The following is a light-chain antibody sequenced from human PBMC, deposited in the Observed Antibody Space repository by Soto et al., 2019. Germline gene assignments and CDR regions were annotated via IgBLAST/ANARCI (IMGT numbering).Light chain of an antibody. CDR3: QQSYSTPIT. CDR1: RDVGSD. CDR2: AAS. J-gene: IGKJ5*01. Sequence: TQMTQSPLSLSASVGEKIIITCRASRDVGSDVSWYQQKPGQAPKLVIYAASNLYTGVPSRFSGRRSGTEFTLTISSLQPEDFVTYYCQQSYSTPITFGQGTRLEIK. V-gene: IGKV1-39*01.